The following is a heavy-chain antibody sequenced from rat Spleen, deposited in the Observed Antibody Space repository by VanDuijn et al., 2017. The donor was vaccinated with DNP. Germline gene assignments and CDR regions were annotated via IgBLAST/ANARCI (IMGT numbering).Heavy chain of an antibody. CDR1: GFTFNNYW. CDR3: TRGGAYYFDY. Sequence: EVPLVESGGGLVQPGRSLKLSCVASGFTFNNYWMAWIRQVPGKGLEWVASITTNGGSTYYPDSVKGRFSVSRDDAKGNLYLQMDSLRSEDTATYFCTRGGAYYFDYWGQGVMVTVSS. V-gene: IGHV5-31*01. J-gene: IGHJ2*01. CDR2: ITTNGGST. D-gene: IGHD1-12*01.